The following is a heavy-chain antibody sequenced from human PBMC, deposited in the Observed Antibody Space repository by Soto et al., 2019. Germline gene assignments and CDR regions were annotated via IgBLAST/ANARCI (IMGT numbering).Heavy chain of an antibody. V-gene: IGHV3-33*01. CDR1: GFTCRSYG. D-gene: IGHD6-6*01. CDR2: IWYDGSKT. CDR3: ARTVPRLHFGLDV. J-gene: IGHJ6*02. Sequence: PGGSMRLSCAPSGFTCRSYGMHWVRQAPGKGLEWVALIWYDGSKTSYGDSVKGRFTISRDMSNNTLYLQMNSLRADDTAVYYCARTVPRLHFGLDVWGQGTTVTVSS.